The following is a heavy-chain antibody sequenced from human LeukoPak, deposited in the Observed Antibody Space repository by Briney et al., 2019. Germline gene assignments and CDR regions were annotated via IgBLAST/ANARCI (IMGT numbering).Heavy chain of an antibody. CDR3: ARHSGIAVAGADFDY. D-gene: IGHD6-19*01. J-gene: IGHJ4*02. V-gene: IGHV4-59*08. Sequence: PSETLSLTCTVSGGSISSYYWCWIRQPPGKGLEWIGYIYYSGSTNYNPSLKSRVTISVDTSKNQFSLKLSSVTAADTAVYYCARHSGIAVAGADFDYWGQGTLVTVSS. CDR2: IYYSGST. CDR1: GGSISSYY.